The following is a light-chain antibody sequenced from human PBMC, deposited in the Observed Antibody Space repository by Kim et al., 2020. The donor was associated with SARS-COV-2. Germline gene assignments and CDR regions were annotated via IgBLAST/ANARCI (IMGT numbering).Light chain of an antibody. CDR2: EDS. CDR1: TGTILRNY. CDR3: QSYDNDGNQV. V-gene: IGLV6-57*03. J-gene: IGLJ3*02. Sequence: KTLAISRPPRTGTILRNYVEWYQQRPGSAPIAVVFEDSERPSGVPGRFSGSIDSSSNSASLTISGLQTEDEADYYCQSYDNDGNQVFGGGTKLTVL.